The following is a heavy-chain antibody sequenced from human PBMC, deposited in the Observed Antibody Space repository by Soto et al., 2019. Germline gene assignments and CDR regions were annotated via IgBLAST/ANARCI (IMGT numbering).Heavy chain of an antibody. Sequence: PGGYLRLSCAASGLSFSNSSMHWVRQAPGKGLEWVAITSYDGSNKYYADSVKGRFTISRDNSKNTLYMKMNSLRVEDTAVYYCAIDRVESGLVEIVYWGQGILVTVSS. CDR1: GLSFSNSS. J-gene: IGHJ4*02. CDR2: TSYDGSNK. D-gene: IGHD2-8*02. V-gene: IGHV3-30*03. CDR3: AIDRVESGLVEIVY.